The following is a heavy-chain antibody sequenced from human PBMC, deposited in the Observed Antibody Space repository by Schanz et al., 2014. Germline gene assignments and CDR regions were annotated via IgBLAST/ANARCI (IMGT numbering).Heavy chain of an antibody. CDR1: GFTFSSYA. CDR3: AREAKWGQWYFDL. D-gene: IGHD1-26*01. V-gene: IGHV3-33*08. J-gene: IGHJ2*01. CDR2: IWYDGNNK. Sequence: VQLLESGGGLVQPGGSLRLSCAASGFTFSSYAMSWVRQAPGKGLEWVAVIWYDGNNKFYADSVKGRLTVSRDNSENTVYLEFHSLRSEDTALYYCAREAKWGQWYFDLWGRGSLVTVSS.